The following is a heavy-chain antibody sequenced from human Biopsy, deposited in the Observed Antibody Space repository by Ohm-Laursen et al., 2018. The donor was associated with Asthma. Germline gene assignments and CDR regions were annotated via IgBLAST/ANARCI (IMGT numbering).Heavy chain of an antibody. CDR3: AKDVFPGWELRRGPDY. V-gene: IGHV3-30*18. CDR2: IPFDGSNK. D-gene: IGHD1-26*01. J-gene: IGHJ4*02. CDR1: GFSFSNYG. Sequence: SSLRLSCAASGFSFSNYGMHWVRQAPGKGLDWVAVIPFDGSNKNYTDSVKDRFTISRDNSRNTLHLQMNSLRAEDTAVYYCAKDVFPGWELRRGPDYWGQGTLVTVSS.